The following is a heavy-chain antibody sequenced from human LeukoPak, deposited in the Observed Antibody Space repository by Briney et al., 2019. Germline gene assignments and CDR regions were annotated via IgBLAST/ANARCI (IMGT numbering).Heavy chain of an antibody. CDR2: IIPILGIA. CDR1: GGTFSSYT. D-gene: IGHD3-22*01. Sequence: ALVKVSCKASGGTFSSYTISWVRQAPGQGLEWMGRIIPILGIANYAQKFQGRVTITADKSTSTAYMELSSLRSEDTAVYYCARYVYYDSSGYPNYYFDYWGQGTLVTVSS. V-gene: IGHV1-69*02. CDR3: ARYVYYDSSGYPNYYFDY. J-gene: IGHJ4*02.